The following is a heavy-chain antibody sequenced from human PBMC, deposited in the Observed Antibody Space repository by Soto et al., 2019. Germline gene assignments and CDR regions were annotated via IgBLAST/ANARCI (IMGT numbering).Heavy chain of an antibody. CDR3: ARLVGAAAGRFDA. J-gene: IGHJ5*02. CDR2: IWFDGSDK. CDR1: GFTFNTYG. Sequence: QEQLVESGGGVVQPGTSLRLSCVASGFTFNTYGMHWVRQAPGTGLEWVAAIWFDGSDKYYADSVKGRFTISRDNSKNTLYLQMNSLRAEDTGVYYCARLVGAAAGRFDAWGQGTLVIVSS. V-gene: IGHV3-33*01. D-gene: IGHD6-13*01.